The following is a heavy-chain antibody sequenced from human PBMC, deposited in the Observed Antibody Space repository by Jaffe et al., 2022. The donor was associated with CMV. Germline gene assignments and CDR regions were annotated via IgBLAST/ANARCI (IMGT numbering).Heavy chain of an antibody. CDR2: IFFSGST. CDR1: DDSIGSSFYY. CDR3: ARRLVTNRPGGGFDY. J-gene: IGHJ4*02. V-gene: IGHV4-39*01. Sequence: QVQLQESGPGLVKPSETLSLTCTVSDDSIGSSFYYWGWIRQPPGKGLEWIGNIFFSGSTHYNPSLNSRVTISIDTSKNLFSLKLSSVTAADTAVYYCARRLVTNRPGGGFDYWGQGTLVTVSS. D-gene: IGHD1-1*01.